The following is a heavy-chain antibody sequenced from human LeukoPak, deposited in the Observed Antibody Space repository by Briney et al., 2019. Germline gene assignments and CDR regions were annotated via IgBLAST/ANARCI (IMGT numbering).Heavy chain of an antibody. D-gene: IGHD1-26*01. CDR2: IYYSGST. Sequence: PAETLTLTCTVSGGSISGYYWGWIRQPPGKGLEWIGYIYYSGSTNYNPSLNSRVTISVDTSKNQFSLKLSSVTAADTAVYYCARVKSFLDYNYGMDVWGQGTPVTASS. V-gene: IGHV4-59*12. CDR3: ARVKSFLDYNYGMDV. CDR1: GGSISGYY. J-gene: IGHJ6*02.